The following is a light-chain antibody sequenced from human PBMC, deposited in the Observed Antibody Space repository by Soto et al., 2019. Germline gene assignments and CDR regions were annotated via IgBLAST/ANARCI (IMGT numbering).Light chain of an antibody. Sequence: EIVLAQSPGTLSLSPGESATLSCRASQSVSSSFLAWYQQKAGQAPRLLIYGASWRATGIPDRFSGSGSGTDFTLTISRLEPEDFAVYYCQQYVSSPWAFGQGTKVEI. V-gene: IGKV3-20*01. J-gene: IGKJ1*01. CDR1: QSVSSSF. CDR3: QQYVSSPWA. CDR2: GAS.